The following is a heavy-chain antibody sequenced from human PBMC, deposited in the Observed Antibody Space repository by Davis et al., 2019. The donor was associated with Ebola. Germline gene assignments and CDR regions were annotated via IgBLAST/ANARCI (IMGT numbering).Heavy chain of an antibody. D-gene: IGHD3-3*01. CDR1: GTTFSRYS. J-gene: IGHJ4*02. CDR2: ISSGSFTI. CDR3: ARWSILGQ. V-gene: IGHV3-48*02. Sequence: PGGSLRPSCAASGTTFSRYSMNWVRQAPGKGLEWVAFISSGSFTIHYADSVKGRFTISRDNAKNSLFLQMNSLRDEDTAVYYCARWSILGQWGQGTLVTVSS.